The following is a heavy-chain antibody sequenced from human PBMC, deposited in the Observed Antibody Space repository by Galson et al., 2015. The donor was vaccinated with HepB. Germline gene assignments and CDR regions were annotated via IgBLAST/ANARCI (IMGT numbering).Heavy chain of an antibody. CDR2: IWYDGSNK. CDR3: ARGRYCSGGSCYSVFNY. J-gene: IGHJ4*02. Sequence: SLRLSCAASGFTFSSYGMHWVRQAPGKGLEWVAVIWYDGSNKYYADSVKGRFTISRDNSKNTLYLQMNSLRAEDTAVYYCARGRYCSGGSCYSVFNYWGQGTLVTVSS. V-gene: IGHV3-33*01. CDR1: GFTFSSYG. D-gene: IGHD2-15*01.